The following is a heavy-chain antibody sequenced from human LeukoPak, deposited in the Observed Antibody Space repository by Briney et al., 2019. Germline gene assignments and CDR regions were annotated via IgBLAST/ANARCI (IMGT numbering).Heavy chain of an antibody. V-gene: IGHV3-23*01. CDR2: ISGSGDYT. Sequence: GGSLRLSCAVSGFTFSGYAMSWVRQAPGKGLEWVSTISGSGDYTYYADSVKGRFSISRDNSKNTLHLQMNSLRAEDTAVYYCAKAYVDSSFYGMDVWGQGTTVIVSS. CDR3: AKAYVDSSFYGMDV. J-gene: IGHJ6*02. D-gene: IGHD6-19*01. CDR1: GFTFSGYA.